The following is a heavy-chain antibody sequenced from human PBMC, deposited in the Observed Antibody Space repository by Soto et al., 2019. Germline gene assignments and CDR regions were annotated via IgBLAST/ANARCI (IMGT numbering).Heavy chain of an antibody. D-gene: IGHD6-19*01. CDR3: ARLRGIAVDGNYYSYGLDV. Sequence: PLETLSLTCAISWDSVSSNSAAWNWIRQSPSRVLEWLGRTYYRSKSYNDYAVSVKSRITINPDTSKTQFSLQLNSVTPEDTAVSYYARLRGIAVDGNYYSYGLDVWGQGTTVTVSS. J-gene: IGHJ6*02. CDR1: WDSVSSNSAA. CDR2: TYYRSKSYN. V-gene: IGHV6-1*01.